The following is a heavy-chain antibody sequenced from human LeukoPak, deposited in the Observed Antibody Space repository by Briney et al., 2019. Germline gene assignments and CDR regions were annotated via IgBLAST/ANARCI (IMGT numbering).Heavy chain of an antibody. CDR2: INPNSGGT. CDR1: GYTFTGYY. Sequence: GASVKVSCKASGYTFTGYYMHWVRQAPGQGLEWMAWINPNSGGTNYAQKFQGKVTVTRDTSISTAYMQLSRLRSDDTAVYYCARVGSSGWYVHPTLDYWGQGTLVTVSS. D-gene: IGHD6-19*01. V-gene: IGHV1-2*02. J-gene: IGHJ4*02. CDR3: ARVGSSGWYVHPTLDY.